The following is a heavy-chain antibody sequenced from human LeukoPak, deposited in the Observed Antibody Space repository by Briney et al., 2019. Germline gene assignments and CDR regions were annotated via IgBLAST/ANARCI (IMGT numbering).Heavy chain of an antibody. CDR1: GFTFSDYY. CDR3: ARRSGTVAGNYFDY. J-gene: IGHJ4*02. D-gene: IGHD6-19*01. CDR2: ISSSSDT. V-gene: IGHV3-11*06. Sequence: PGGSLRLSCAASGFTFSDYYMSWIRQAPGKGLEWISQISSSSDTNYVDSVRGRFTISRDNAKNSLYLQVNSLRAEDTAVYYCARRSGTVAGNYFDYWGQGTLVTVSS.